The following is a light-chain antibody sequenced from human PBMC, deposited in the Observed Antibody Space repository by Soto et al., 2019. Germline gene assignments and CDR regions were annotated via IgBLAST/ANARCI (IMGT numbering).Light chain of an antibody. J-gene: IGKJ2*01. Sequence: EVVLTQSPGTLSLSPGERATLSCRASQSVSNNYLAWYQQKPGQAPRLLIFGTSDRAAGIPDRFSVSGSGRDFTLTISRLEPEDFAVYYCQQYGSSYPYTFGQGTNVEIK. CDR2: GTS. CDR3: QQYGSSYPYT. CDR1: QSVSNNY. V-gene: IGKV3-20*01.